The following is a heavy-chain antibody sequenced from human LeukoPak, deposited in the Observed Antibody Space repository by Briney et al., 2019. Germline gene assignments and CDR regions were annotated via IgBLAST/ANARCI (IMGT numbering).Heavy chain of an antibody. D-gene: IGHD3-10*01. CDR2: INWNGGST. CDR3: ARSYRSSGSHYEDY. Sequence: SSGGYYWSWIRQHPGKGLEWVSGINWNGGSTGYADSVKGRFTIARDNAKNSLYLQLNSLRAEDTALYHCARSYRSSGSHYEDYWGQGTLVTVSS. V-gene: IGHV3-20*01. CDR1: SSGGYY. J-gene: IGHJ4*02.